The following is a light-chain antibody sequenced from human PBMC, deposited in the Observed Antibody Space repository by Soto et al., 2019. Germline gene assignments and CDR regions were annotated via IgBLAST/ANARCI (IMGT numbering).Light chain of an antibody. Sequence: EIVLTQSPGTLSLSPGERATLSCRASQSIYINSLAWYQHKRGQAPRLLIYAATVRATAVPDRFNGSGSGTDYALTISRLEPEDSARYYCQQYGDSPFAFGPGTKLDVK. J-gene: IGKJ3*01. CDR2: AAT. CDR3: QQYGDSPFA. CDR1: QSIYINS. V-gene: IGKV3-20*01.